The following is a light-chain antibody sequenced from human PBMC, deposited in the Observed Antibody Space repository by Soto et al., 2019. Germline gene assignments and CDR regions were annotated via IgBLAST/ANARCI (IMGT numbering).Light chain of an antibody. CDR3: QQYGSAKIT. J-gene: IGKJ5*01. Sequence: IVLTQCPGSLSLSPGERATLNWRASQWFXSSYLAWDEQNPGQAPSLPXDSASSRATGIPDRLSGSGSATDFTLTISRLEPEYSSVYYCQQYGSAKITFGQGTRLEI. CDR1: QWFXSSY. V-gene: IGKV3-20*01. CDR2: SAS.